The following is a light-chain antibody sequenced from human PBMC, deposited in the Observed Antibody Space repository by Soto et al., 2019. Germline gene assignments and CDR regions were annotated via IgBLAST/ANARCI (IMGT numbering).Light chain of an antibody. CDR1: SSNIGSNT. J-gene: IGLJ3*02. CDR3: AAWDDSLNGWV. Sequence: QSVLTQPPSASGTPGQRVTISCSGSSSNIGSNTVNWYQQLPGTAPKLLIYSNNQRPSGVPDRFSGSKSGTSASLAISGRQSEDEAAYYCAAWDDSLNGWVFGGGTKLTVL. CDR2: SNN. V-gene: IGLV1-44*01.